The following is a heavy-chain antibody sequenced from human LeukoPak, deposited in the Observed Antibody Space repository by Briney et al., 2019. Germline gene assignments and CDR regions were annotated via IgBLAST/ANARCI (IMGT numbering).Heavy chain of an antibody. CDR3: TTDALYCSSTSCSYYYYYYYMDV. CDR1: GFTFSNAW. V-gene: IGHV3-15*01. D-gene: IGHD2-2*01. J-gene: IGHJ6*03. Sequence: PGGSLRLSCAASGFTFSNAWMSWVRQAPGEGLEWVGRIKSKTDGGTTDYAAPVKGRFTISRDDSKNTLYLQMNSLKTEDTAVYYCTTDALYCSSTSCSYYYYYYYMDVWGKGTTVTVSS. CDR2: IKSKTDGGTT.